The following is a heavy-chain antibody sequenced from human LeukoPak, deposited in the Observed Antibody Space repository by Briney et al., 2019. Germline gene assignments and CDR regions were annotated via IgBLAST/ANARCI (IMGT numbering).Heavy chain of an antibody. Sequence: PGGSLRLSCAASGFTFSSYAMSWVRQAPGKGLEWVSAISGSGGSTYYADSVKGRFTISRDNSKNTLYLQMNSLRAEDTAVYYCAKDRVGSYGGNSGGADYWGQGTLVTVSS. J-gene: IGHJ4*02. CDR2: ISGSGGST. CDR1: GFTFSSYA. V-gene: IGHV3-23*01. CDR3: AKDRVGSYGGNSGGADY. D-gene: IGHD4-23*01.